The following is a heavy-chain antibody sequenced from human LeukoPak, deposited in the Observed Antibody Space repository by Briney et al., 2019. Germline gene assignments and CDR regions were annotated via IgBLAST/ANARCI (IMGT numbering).Heavy chain of an antibody. CDR1: GLTFGSYG. J-gene: IGHJ3*02. Sequence: GMSLRLSCTASGLTFGSYGMNWVRQPPGKGLEWVGIIWNHGGKTTYADSVKGRFTISRDNSKNTLSLQMDSLRAEDTAVYYCARSLRRDCDSTSCWAALDIWGQGTMVTVSS. CDR3: ARSLRRDCDSTSCWAALDI. D-gene: IGHD2-2*01. V-gene: IGHV3-33*03. CDR2: IWNHGGKT.